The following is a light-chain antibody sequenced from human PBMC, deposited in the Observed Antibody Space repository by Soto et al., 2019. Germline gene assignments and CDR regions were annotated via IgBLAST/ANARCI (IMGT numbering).Light chain of an antibody. J-gene: IGKJ1*01. CDR3: QQSYRFPKT. V-gene: IGKV1-39*01. Sequence: DLQMTQSPPSLSASVGDRLTLTCRASQTVTSYLNWYQQKPGKAPKLLIYAASTLQSGVPSRFSGSGSGTEFTLTIISLQPEDFATYYCQQSYRFPKTFGRGTKVDI. CDR1: QTVTSY. CDR2: AAS.